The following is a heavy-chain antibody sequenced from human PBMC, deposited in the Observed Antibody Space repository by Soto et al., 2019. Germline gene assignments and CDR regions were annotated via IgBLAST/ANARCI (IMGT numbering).Heavy chain of an antibody. V-gene: IGHV4-61*01. Sequence: SETLSLTCNVTGYSIISGSYFWSWIRQPPGKALEWIGYIYYTGTTSYNPSLGGRVTISLDTSKTQVSLKLTSVTAADAAVYFCARDNPSPFQYSPAGWFDPWGPGISVTVSS. CDR3: ARDNPSPFQYSPAGWFDP. CDR1: GYSIISGSYF. D-gene: IGHD2-15*01. CDR2: IYYTGTT. J-gene: IGHJ5*02.